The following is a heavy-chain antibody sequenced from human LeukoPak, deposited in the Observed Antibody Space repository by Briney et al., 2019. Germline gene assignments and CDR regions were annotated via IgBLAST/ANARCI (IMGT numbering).Heavy chain of an antibody. Sequence: GGSLRLSCAASGFTFSSYAMHWVRQAPGKGLEWVAVISYDGSNKYYADSVKGRFTISRDNSKNTLYLQMNSLRAEDTAVYYCARESAQWLALQYFQHWGQGTLVTVSS. CDR2: ISYDGSNK. V-gene: IGHV3-30-3*01. CDR1: GFTFSSYA. CDR3: ARESAQWLALQYFQH. D-gene: IGHD6-19*01. J-gene: IGHJ1*01.